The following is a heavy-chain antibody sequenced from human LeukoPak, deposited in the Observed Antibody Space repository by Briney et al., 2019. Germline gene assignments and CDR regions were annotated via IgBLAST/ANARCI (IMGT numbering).Heavy chain of an antibody. Sequence: PGGSLRLSCAASGFTFSTYAMHWVRQAPGKGLEYVSSISTNGVTTYYANSVKGRFTISRDISESTLYLQMGSLRAEDMAVYYCARDYSGSGSYDYWGQGTLVTVSS. CDR3: ARDYSGSGSYDY. J-gene: IGHJ4*02. D-gene: IGHD3-10*01. CDR2: ISTNGVTT. V-gene: IGHV3-64*01. CDR1: GFTFSTYA.